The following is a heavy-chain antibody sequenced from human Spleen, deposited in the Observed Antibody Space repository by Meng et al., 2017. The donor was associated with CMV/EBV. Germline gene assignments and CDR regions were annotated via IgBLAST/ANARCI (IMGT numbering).Heavy chain of an antibody. J-gene: IGHJ6*02. CDR1: GSTFSSYE. D-gene: IGHD2-15*01. V-gene: IGHV3-21*01. Sequence: GGSLRLSCAASGSTFSSYEMNWVRQAPGKGLEWVSSISSSSSYIYYADSVKGRFTISRDNAKNSLYLQMNSLRAEDTAVYYCARDLRYCSGGNCYNYYGMDVWGQGTTVTVSS. CDR2: ISSSSSYI. CDR3: ARDLRYCSGGNCYNYYGMDV.